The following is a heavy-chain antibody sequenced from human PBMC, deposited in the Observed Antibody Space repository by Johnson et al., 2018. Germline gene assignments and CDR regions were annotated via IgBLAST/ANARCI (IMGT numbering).Heavy chain of an antibody. J-gene: IGHJ1*01. CDR2: ISYDGSNK. CDR1: GFTFSSYG. Sequence: QVQLVESGGGVVQPGRSLRLSCAASGFTFSSYGMHWVRQAPGKGLEWVAVISYDGSNKYYADSVKGRFTISRDNSKNTLYLQMNSLRAEDTAVYYCAKDSGPNDYGDPGGEYFQHWGQGTLGTVSS. V-gene: IGHV3-30*18. D-gene: IGHD4-17*01. CDR3: AKDSGPNDYGDPGGEYFQH.